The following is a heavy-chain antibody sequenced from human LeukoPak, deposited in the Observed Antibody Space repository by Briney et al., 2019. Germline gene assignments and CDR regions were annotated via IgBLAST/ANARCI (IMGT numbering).Heavy chain of an antibody. CDR2: IYYSGST. V-gene: IGHV4-59*01. CDR3: ASTKYRGPDAFDI. CDR1: GGSFSGYY. D-gene: IGHD2-2*02. J-gene: IGHJ3*02. Sequence: PSETLSLTCAVYGGSFSGYYWSWIRQPPGKGLEWIGYIYYSGSTNYNPSLKSRVTISVDTSKNQFSLKLSSVTAADTAVYYCASTKYRGPDAFDIWGQGTMVTVSS.